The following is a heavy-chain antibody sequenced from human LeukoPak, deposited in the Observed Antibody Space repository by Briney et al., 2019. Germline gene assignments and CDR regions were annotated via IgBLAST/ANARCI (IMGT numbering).Heavy chain of an antibody. J-gene: IGHJ4*02. CDR1: GGTFSSYA. V-gene: IGHV1-69*13. D-gene: IGHD1-26*01. CDR2: IIPIFGTA. Sequence: SVKVSCKASGGTFSSYAISWVRQAPGQGLEWMGGIIPIFGTANYAQKFQGRVTITADESTSTAYMELSSLRSEDTAVYYCARYITVGATYQHFDSWGQGTLVTVSS. CDR3: ARYITVGATYQHFDS.